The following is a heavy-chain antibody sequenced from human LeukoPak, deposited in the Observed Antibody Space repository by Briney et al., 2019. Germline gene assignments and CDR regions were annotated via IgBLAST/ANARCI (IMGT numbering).Heavy chain of an antibody. CDR2: ISDSDINT. CDR1: GLTFSSYA. D-gene: IGHD5-12*01. V-gene: IGHV3-23*01. Sequence: GGSLRLSCAASGLTFSSYAMNWVRQAPGKGLEWVSGISDSDINTYYADSAKGRFTISRDNSKNTLYLQMNSLRAEDTAVYYCARGPSGYHNTGGQGTLVTVSS. CDR3: ARGPSGYHNT. J-gene: IGHJ4*02.